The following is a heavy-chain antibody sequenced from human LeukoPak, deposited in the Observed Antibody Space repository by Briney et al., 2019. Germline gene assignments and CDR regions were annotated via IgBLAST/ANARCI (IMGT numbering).Heavy chain of an antibody. CDR1: GFTFSSYA. CDR3: ASTGRRAGTDSDY. V-gene: IGHV3-30*04. D-gene: IGHD6-19*01. Sequence: PGGSLRLSCAASGFTFSSYAMHWVRQAPGKGLEWVAVISYDGSNKYYADSVKGRFTISRDNSKNTLYLQMNSLRAEDTAVYYCASTGRRAGTDSDYWGQGTLVTVSS. J-gene: IGHJ4*02. CDR2: ISYDGSNK.